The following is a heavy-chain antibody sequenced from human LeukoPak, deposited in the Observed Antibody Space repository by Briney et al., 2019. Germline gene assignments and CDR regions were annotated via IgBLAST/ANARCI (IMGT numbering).Heavy chain of an antibody. Sequence: PSQTLSLTCTVSGGSISSGGYYWSWIRQHPGKGLEWIGYIYYSGSTYYNPSLKSRVTISVDTSKNQFSLKLSSVTAADTAVYYCATNTELRGYYYYYYMDVWGKGTTVTVSS. D-gene: IGHD1-7*01. CDR3: ATNTELRGYYYYYYMDV. V-gene: IGHV4-31*03. J-gene: IGHJ6*03. CDR2: IYYSGST. CDR1: GGSISSGGYY.